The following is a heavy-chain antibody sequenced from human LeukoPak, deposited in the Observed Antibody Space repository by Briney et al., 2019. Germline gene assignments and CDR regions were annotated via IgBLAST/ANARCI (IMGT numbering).Heavy chain of an antibody. D-gene: IGHD6-13*01. CDR3: ARGSHSSSWYFDY. CDR1: GDSVSSNSAT. CDR2: TYYRSKWYN. J-gene: IGHJ4*02. Sequence: SQTLSLTCAISGDSVSSNSATWTWIRQSPSRGLEWLGRTYYRSKWYNDHALSVKSRITINPDTSKNQFSLYLNSVTPEDTAVYYCARGSHSSSWYFDYWGQGTLVTVSS. V-gene: IGHV6-1*01.